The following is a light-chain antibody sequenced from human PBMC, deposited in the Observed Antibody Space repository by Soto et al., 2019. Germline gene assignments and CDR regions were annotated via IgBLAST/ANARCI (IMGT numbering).Light chain of an antibody. J-gene: IGLJ2*01. CDR1: SNDVGRSNY. CDR3: SGYTSRATLV. CDR2: DVN. Sequence: QSALTQPAFVSGSPGQSITISCTGTSNDVGRSNYVSWYQHHPNNTPILIIYDVNNRPSGVSDRFSGSKSGNTASLTISGLQAEDEADYYCSGYTSRATLVFGGGTKVTVL. V-gene: IGLV2-14*03.